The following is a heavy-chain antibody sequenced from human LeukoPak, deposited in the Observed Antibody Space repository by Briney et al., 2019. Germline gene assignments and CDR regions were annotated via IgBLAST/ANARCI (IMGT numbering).Heavy chain of an antibody. CDR1: GLTFSDYW. CDR3: ARVGSSGWYWFDP. CDR2: IKQEGSEK. D-gene: IGHD6-19*01. Sequence: PGGSLRLSCAVSGLTFSDYWMSWVRQAPGKGLEWVANIKQEGSEKHYVDSVKGRFTISRDNAKNSLYLQMNSLRAEDTAVYYCARVGSSGWYWFDPWGQGTLVTVSS. V-gene: IGHV3-7*01. J-gene: IGHJ5*02.